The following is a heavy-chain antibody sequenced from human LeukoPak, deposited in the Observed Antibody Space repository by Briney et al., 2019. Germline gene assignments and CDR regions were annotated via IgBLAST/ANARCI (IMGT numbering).Heavy chain of an antibody. D-gene: IGHD4-17*01. J-gene: IGHJ4*02. CDR3: AKVNGDYVDHPDY. CDR2: ISDSGAST. Sequence: PGGSLRLPCAASGFTFSSYAMNWVRQTPGKGLEWVSSISDSGASTYYADSVKGRFTISRDNSRNTLYLQMNSLRAEDTAVYYCAKVNGDYVDHPDYWGQGTLVTVSS. V-gene: IGHV3-23*01. CDR1: GFTFSSYA.